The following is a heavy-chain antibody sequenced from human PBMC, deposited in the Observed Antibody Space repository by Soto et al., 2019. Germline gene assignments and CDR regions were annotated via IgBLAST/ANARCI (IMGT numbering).Heavy chain of an antibody. CDR1: GFTFSSFA. Sequence: GGSLRLSCAASGFTFSSFALSWVRQAPGEGLEWVSGISGSGGSTNYADSVKGRFTISRDNSKSTLYLQMNSLRVEDTAVYYCAKSGGSCGGDSCYSSDHWGQGTLVTVSS. V-gene: IGHV3-23*01. CDR3: AKSGGSCGGDSCYSSDH. J-gene: IGHJ4*02. CDR2: ISGSGGST. D-gene: IGHD2-15*01.